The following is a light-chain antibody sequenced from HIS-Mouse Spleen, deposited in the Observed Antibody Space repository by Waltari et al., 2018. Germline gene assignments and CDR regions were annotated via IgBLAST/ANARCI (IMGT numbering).Light chain of an antibody. CDR3: QQGNSTPRT. Sequence: DIQMTQSPSSLSASVGDRVTITCRASQSIRSYLNWYQQKPGKAPKRLIYAASSLQSGVPSRFSGSGSGTDFTLTISSLQPEDFATYYCQQGNSTPRTFGQGTKVEIK. J-gene: IGKJ1*01. CDR2: AAS. CDR1: QSIRSY. V-gene: IGKV1-39*01.